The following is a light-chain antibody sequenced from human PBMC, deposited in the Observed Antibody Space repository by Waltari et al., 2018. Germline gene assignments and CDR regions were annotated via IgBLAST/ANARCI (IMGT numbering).Light chain of an antibody. CDR1: QSVRWT. CDR3: QKYGTLPAT. CDR2: DAS. J-gene: IGKJ1*01. Sequence: DIVLTQSPRTLSVSPGARATLSCRASQSVRWTLAWFQQKPGQAPRLLIYDASTRATGVPDRFSGSGFGTDFSLTISRLEPEDFAVYYCQKYGTLPATFGQGTKVEIK. V-gene: IGKV3-20*01.